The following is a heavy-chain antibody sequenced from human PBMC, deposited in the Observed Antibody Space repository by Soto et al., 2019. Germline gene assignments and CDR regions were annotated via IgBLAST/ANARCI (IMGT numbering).Heavy chain of an antibody. CDR2: IKQDGSEK. V-gene: IGHV3-7*01. CDR3: ARGHQEYCSSTSCSRDYYYYYMDV. J-gene: IGHJ6*03. D-gene: IGHD2-2*01. Sequence: GGSXRLSCAASGFTFSSYWMSWVRQAPEKGLEWVANIKQDGSEKYYVDSVKGRFTISRDNAKNSLYLQMNSLRAEDTAVYYCARGHQEYCSSTSCSRDYYYYYMDVWGKGTTVTVSS. CDR1: GFTFSSYW.